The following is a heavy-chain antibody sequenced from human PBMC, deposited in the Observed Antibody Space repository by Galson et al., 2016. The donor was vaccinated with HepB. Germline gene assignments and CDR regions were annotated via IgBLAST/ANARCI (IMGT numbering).Heavy chain of an antibody. CDR2: ISRLNTYI. J-gene: IGHJ4*02. V-gene: IGHV3-21*01. D-gene: IGHD4/OR15-4a*01. Sequence: SLRLSCAASGFSLSGYSMNWVRQAPGKGLEWVASISRLNTYIYYADSVKGRFTISRDNATNSLYLNSPRADDTAVYHCVRAGGCPAMALDFWGQGTLVTVSS. CDR3: VRAGGCPAMALDF. CDR1: GFSLSGYS.